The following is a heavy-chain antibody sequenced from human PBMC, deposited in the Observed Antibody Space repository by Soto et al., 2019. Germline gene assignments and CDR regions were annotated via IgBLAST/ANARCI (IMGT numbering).Heavy chain of an antibody. CDR3: ARDRVRYYGMDV. V-gene: IGHV3-53*01. Sequence: PGGSLRLSCAASGFTVSSNYMSWVRQAPGKGLEWVSVIYSGGSTYYADSVKGRFTISRDNSKNTLYLQMNSLRAEDTAVYYCARDRVRYYGMDVWGQGTTVTVSS. D-gene: IGHD2-21*01. CDR2: IYSGGST. CDR1: GFTVSSNY. J-gene: IGHJ6*02.